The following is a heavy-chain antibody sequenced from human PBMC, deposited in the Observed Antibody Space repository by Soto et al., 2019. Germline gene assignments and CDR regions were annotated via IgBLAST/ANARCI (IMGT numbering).Heavy chain of an antibody. CDR1: GYTFTNYA. Sequence: ASVKVSCKASGYTFTNYAMHWVRQAPGQRLEWMGWINAGNGNTKYSQKFRGRVTITRDTSASTAYMELSSLRSEDTAVYYCARVIGGLYYFDYWGQGTLVTVSS. J-gene: IGHJ4*02. CDR3: ARVIGGLYYFDY. CDR2: INAGNGNT. V-gene: IGHV1-3*01. D-gene: IGHD3-16*01.